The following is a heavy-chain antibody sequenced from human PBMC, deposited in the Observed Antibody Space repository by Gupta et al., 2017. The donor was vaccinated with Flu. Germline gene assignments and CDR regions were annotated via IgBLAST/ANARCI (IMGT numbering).Heavy chain of an antibody. V-gene: IGHV1-2*02. CDR1: GYSFSGYY. CDR2: ITPDSGST. Sequence: QVPLVQSGAEVKKPGASFKVVCETSGYSFSGYYLHWVRQVPGQGLEWIGWITPDSGSTEYAQNFQCRNAITGDPPKKTSYREVGGLKCDAKAVYYCASQRSFCSDVGCCSTALSYAMDVWGQGTVVTVS. CDR3: ASQRSFCSDVGCCSTALSYAMDV. D-gene: IGHD2-15*01. J-gene: IGHJ6*02.